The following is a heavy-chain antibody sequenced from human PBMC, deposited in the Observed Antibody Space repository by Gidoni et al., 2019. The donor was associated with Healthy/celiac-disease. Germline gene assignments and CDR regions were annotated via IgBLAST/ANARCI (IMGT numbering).Heavy chain of an antibody. D-gene: IGHD6-13*01. Sequence: QVQLVESGGGVVQPGRSLRLSCASSGFTFSSYGMHLVRQAPGKGLEWVAVIWYDGSNKYYADSVKGRFTISRDNSKNTLYLQMNSLRAEDTAVYYCARDLVVAAAGETNWFDPWGQGTLVTVSS. CDR3: ARDLVVAAAGETNWFDP. J-gene: IGHJ5*02. CDR2: IWYDGSNK. V-gene: IGHV3-33*01. CDR1: GFTFSSYG.